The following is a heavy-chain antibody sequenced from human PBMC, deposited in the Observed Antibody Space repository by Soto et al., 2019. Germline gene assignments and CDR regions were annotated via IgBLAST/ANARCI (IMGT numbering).Heavy chain of an antibody. Sequence: SETLSLTSAVSGFSISSVGYSWSWIRQPPGKGLEWIGYIYHSGSTYYNPSLKSRVTISVDRSKNQFSLKLSSVTAADTAVYYCARAETHCISNRCYTRIREVVCFDPWGQGTLVTVSS. D-gene: IGHD2-2*02. CDR1: GFSISSVGYS. CDR3: ARAETHCISNRCYTRIREVVCFDP. CDR2: IYHSGST. J-gene: IGHJ5*02. V-gene: IGHV4-30-2*01.